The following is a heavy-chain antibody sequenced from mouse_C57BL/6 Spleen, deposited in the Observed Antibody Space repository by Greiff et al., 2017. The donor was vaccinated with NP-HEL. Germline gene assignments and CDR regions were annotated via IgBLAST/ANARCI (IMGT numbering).Heavy chain of an antibody. CDR1: GYTFTTYP. CDR2: FHPYNDDT. J-gene: IGHJ2*01. V-gene: IGHV1-47*01. D-gene: IGHD2-5*01. Sequence: QVQLQQPGAELVKPGASVKMSCKASGYTFTTYPIEWMKQNHGKSLAWIGNFHPYNDDTKYNEKFKGKATLTVEKSSSTVYLKLSRLTSDDSAVDYCARTESNYDYLSYWGQGTTLTVSS. CDR3: ARTESNYDYLSY.